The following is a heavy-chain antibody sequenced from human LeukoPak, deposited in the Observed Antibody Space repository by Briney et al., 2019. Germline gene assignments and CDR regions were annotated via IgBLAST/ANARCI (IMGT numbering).Heavy chain of an antibody. V-gene: IGHV1-69*13. J-gene: IGHJ6*02. CDR1: GGTFSSYA. CDR3: ARYPTKLELNYYYYGMDV. D-gene: IGHD1-7*01. Sequence: GASVTVSCKASGGTFSSYAISWVRQAPGQGLGWMGGIIPIFGTANYAQKFQGRVTITADESTSTAYMELSSLRSEDTAVYYCARYPTKLELNYYYYGMDVWGQGTTVTVSS. CDR2: IIPIFGTA.